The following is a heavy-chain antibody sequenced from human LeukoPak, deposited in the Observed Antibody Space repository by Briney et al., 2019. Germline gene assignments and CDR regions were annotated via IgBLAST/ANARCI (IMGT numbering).Heavy chain of an antibody. CDR1: GFIFSSHG. V-gene: IGHV3-30*02. Sequence: PGGSLRLSCAASGFIFSSHGMHWVRQAPGKGLEWVAFIRYDGGNKYYADSVKGRFTISRDNSKNTLYLQMNSLRGEDTAVYYCAKARSYCGGDCSLYAFAIWGQGTMVTVSS. J-gene: IGHJ3*02. CDR2: IRYDGGNK. D-gene: IGHD2-21*01. CDR3: AKARSYCGGDCSLYAFAI.